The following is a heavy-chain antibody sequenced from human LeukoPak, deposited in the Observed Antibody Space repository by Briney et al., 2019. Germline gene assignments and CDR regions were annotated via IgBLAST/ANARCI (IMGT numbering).Heavy chain of an antibody. J-gene: IGHJ4*02. D-gene: IGHD6-19*01. CDR1: GFTFSSYW. Sequence: TGGSLRLSCAASGFTFSSYWMSWVRQAPGKGLEWVANIKQDGSEKYYVDSVKGRFTISRDNAKNSLYLQMNSLRAEDTAVYYCARDAAVAGTQDLDYWGQGTLVTVSS. CDR2: IKQDGSEK. CDR3: ARDAAVAGTQDLDY. V-gene: IGHV3-7*01.